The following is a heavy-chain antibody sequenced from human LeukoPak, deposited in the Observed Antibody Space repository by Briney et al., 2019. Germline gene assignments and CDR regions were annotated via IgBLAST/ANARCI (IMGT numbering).Heavy chain of an antibody. CDR1: GDSITNNH. D-gene: IGHD3-10*01. CDR2: ISYTGST. Sequence: PSETLSLTCTVSGDSITNNHWSWLRQPPGKGLEWIGHISYTGSTNYNPSLKTRLTMSLDTSKNHFSLTLTSVTAADTALYYCARHVFSDGSPFDSWGQGSLVIVSS. J-gene: IGHJ4*02. V-gene: IGHV4-59*08. CDR3: ARHVFSDGSPFDS.